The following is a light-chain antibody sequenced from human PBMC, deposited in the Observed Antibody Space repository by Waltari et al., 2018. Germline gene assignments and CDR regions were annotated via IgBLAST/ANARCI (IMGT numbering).Light chain of an antibody. J-gene: IGLJ1*01. CDR3: YSYTTSSTRI. V-gene: IGLV2-14*03. CDR1: SSDVGHYDF. CDR2: DVH. Sequence: QSALTQPASVSGSPGQSITIPCTGTSSDVGHYDFVSWFQQHPGNAPKLMIYDVHNRPLGVSNRFSGSKSGNTASLTISGLQAEDEADYYCYSYTTSSTRIFGTGTKVTVL.